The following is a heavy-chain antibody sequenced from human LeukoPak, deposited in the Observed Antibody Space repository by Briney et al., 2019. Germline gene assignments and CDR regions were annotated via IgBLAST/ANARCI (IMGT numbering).Heavy chain of an antibody. CDR3: ARGRLLWFGEFPWFDP. CDR2: INHSGST. CDR1: GVSFSGYY. J-gene: IGHJ5*02. D-gene: IGHD3-10*01. Sequence: SETLSLTCAVYGVSFSGYYWSWIRQPPGKGLEWIGEINHSGSTNYNPSLKSRVTISVDTSKNQFSLKLSSVTAADTAVYYCARGRLLWFGEFPWFDPWGQGTLVTVSS. V-gene: IGHV4-34*01.